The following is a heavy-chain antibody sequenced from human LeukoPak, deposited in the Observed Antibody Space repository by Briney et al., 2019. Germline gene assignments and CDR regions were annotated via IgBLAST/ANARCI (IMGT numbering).Heavy chain of an antibody. J-gene: IGHJ4*02. D-gene: IGHD3-22*01. CDR3: ARSLARDSSGFYY. V-gene: IGHV4-59*01. CDR1: GFTFSSSA. CDR2: IYYSGST. Sequence: GSLRLSCAASGFTFSSSAMSWVRQVPGKGLEWIGYIYYSGSTNYNPSLKSRVTISVDTSKNQFSLKLSSVTAADTAVYYCARSLARDSSGFYYWGQGTLVTVSS.